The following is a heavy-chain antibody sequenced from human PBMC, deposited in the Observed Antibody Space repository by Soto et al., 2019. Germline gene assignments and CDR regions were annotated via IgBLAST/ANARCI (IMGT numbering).Heavy chain of an antibody. D-gene: IGHD4-4*01. J-gene: IGHJ4*02. Sequence: SETLSLTCTVSGGSISSYYWSWIRQPPGKGLEWIGYIYYSGSTNYNPSLKSRVTISVDTSKNQFSLKLSSVTAADTAVYYCASLDDYSNYFDYWGQGTPVTVSS. CDR3: ASLDDYSNYFDY. CDR1: GGSISSYY. V-gene: IGHV4-59*01. CDR2: IYYSGST.